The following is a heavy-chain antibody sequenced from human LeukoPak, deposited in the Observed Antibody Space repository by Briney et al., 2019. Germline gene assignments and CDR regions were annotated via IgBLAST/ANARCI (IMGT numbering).Heavy chain of an antibody. D-gene: IGHD6-19*01. CDR3: ARRASGWPGFDS. CDR1: GFTFSSYT. J-gene: IGHJ5*01. V-gene: IGHV3-48*01. CDR2: IGTSSTTI. Sequence: GGSVRLSCAASGFTFSSYTMNWVRQPPGKGLEWVSNIGTSSTTIYYADSVKGRFTISRDNSKNTLYLQMNSLRAEDTAVYYCARRASGWPGFDSWGQGTLVTVSS.